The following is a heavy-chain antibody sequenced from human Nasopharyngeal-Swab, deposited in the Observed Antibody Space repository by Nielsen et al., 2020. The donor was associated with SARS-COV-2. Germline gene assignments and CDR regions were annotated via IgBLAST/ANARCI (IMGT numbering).Heavy chain of an antibody. Sequence: GESLKISCAASGFTVSSNCMSWVRQAPGKGLEWVLVIYSGGSTYYADSVKGRFTISRHNSKNTLYLQMNSLRAEDTAVYYCARSAMVRGPGMDVWGQGTTVTVSS. J-gene: IGHJ6*02. V-gene: IGHV3-53*04. CDR1: GFTVSSNC. CDR3: ARSAMVRGPGMDV. D-gene: IGHD3-10*01. CDR2: IYSGGST.